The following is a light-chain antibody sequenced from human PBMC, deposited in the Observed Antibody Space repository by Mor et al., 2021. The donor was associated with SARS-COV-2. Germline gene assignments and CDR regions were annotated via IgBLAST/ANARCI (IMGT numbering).Light chain of an antibody. CDR2: YDS. CDR3: QVWDSSSVI. CDR1: NIGSKS. J-gene: IGLJ2*01. V-gene: IGLV3-21*04. Sequence: KTARITCGGNNIGSKSVHWYQQKPGQAPVLVIYYDSDRPSGIPERFSGSNSGNTATLTINRVEAGDEADYYCQVWDSSSVIFG.